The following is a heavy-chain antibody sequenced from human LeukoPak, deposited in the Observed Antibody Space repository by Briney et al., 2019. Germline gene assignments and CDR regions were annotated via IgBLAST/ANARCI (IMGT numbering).Heavy chain of an antibody. V-gene: IGHV4-4*02. CDR1: GGSITSTNY. Sequence: SETLSLTCGVSGGSITSTNYWTWVRQPPGQGLEWIGEVNLQGSTNYNPSLMGRVAISVDMSENHISLQLTTVTAADTAVYYCAREGGPYRPLDYSGQGTLVTVSS. J-gene: IGHJ4*02. CDR3: AREGGPYRPLDY. CDR2: VNLQGST.